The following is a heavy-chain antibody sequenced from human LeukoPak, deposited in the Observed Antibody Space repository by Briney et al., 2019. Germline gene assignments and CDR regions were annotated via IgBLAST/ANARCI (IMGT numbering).Heavy chain of an antibody. CDR3: AKAGSRATYYYDSSGYYYDY. D-gene: IGHD3-22*01. CDR1: GFTFDDYA. V-gene: IGHV3-9*01. CDR2: ISWNSGSI. J-gene: IGHJ4*02. Sequence: GGSLRLSCAASGFTFDDYAMHWVRQAPGKGLEWVSGISWNSGSIGYADSVKGRFTISRDNAKNSLYLQMNSLRAEDTALYYCAKAGSRATYYYDSSGYYYDYWGQGTLVTVSS.